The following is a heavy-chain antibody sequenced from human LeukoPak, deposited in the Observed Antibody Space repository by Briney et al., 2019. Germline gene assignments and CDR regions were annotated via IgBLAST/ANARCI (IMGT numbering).Heavy chain of an antibody. D-gene: IGHD5-18*01. V-gene: IGHV1-69*05. J-gene: IGHJ5*02. CDR3: ARGGGYRYGYNWFDP. CDR1: GGTFSSYA. CDR2: IIPIFGTA. Sequence: ASVKVSCKASGGTFSSYAISWVRQAPGQGLEWMGGIIPIFGTANYAQKFQGRVTITTDESKSTAYVELSSLRSEDTAVYYCARGGGYRYGYNWFDPWGQGTLVTVSS.